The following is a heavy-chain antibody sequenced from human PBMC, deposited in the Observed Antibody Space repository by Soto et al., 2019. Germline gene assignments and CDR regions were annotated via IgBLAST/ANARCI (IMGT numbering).Heavy chain of an antibody. V-gene: IGHV3-23*01. D-gene: IGHD3-22*01. Sequence: GGSLRLSCAASGFTFSSYAMTWVRQAPGKGLDWVSAISGSGAGTYYADSVKGRFTISRDNSKNTLYLQMNSLRAEDTAVYYCARDLIPYYDSSGYPWGQGTLVTVSS. CDR1: GFTFSSYA. CDR2: ISGSGAGT. J-gene: IGHJ5*02. CDR3: ARDLIPYYDSSGYP.